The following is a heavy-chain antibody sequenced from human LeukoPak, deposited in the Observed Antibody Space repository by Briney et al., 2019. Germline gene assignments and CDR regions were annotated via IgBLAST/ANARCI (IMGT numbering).Heavy chain of an antibody. CDR3: AKLQRVTMNSFDI. J-gene: IGHJ3*02. V-gene: IGHV4-4*02. D-gene: IGHD3-22*01. Sequence: SETLSLTCAVSGGSISVSNCWSWVRQPPGKGLEWIGEVYHSGSTNYNPSLKSRVIISLDKSKNQFSLQLNSVTAADTAVYFCAKLQRVTMNSFDIWGQGALVTVSS. CDR1: GGSISVSNC. CDR2: VYHSGST.